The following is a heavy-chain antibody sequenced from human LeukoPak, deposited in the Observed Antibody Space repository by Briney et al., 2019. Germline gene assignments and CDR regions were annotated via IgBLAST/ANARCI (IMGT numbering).Heavy chain of an antibody. D-gene: IGHD6-6*01. V-gene: IGHV1-2*02. CDR3: ARAMAARLHYFDY. CDR2: INPNSGGT. J-gene: IGHJ4*02. Sequence: ASVKVSCKASGNTFTDYYMHWVRQAPGQGLEWMGWINPNSGGTNYAQKFQGRVTMTRDTSISTAYMELSRLRSDDTAVYYCARAMAARLHYFDYWGQGTLVTVSS. CDR1: GNTFTDYY.